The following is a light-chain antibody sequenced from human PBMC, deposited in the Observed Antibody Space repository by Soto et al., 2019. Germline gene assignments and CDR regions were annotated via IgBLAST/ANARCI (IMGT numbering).Light chain of an antibody. CDR3: QQVDSYPRT. CDR1: QGIGPY. J-gene: IGKJ1*01. CDR2: ASS. V-gene: IGKV1-9*01. Sequence: IQFTHSPSSLSASVLYRVTVTCRASQGIGPYLVGYRQKSGKAPTVLIYASSTLQTGVPSRFSGSGSGTDFSLTISSLHPEDVATYYCQQVDSYPRTFGQGTKVDIK.